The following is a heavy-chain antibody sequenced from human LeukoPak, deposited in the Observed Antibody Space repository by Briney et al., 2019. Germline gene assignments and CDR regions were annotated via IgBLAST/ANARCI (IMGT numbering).Heavy chain of an antibody. CDR2: LFYGGDT. Sequence: KPSETLSLTCTVSGGSISRTTYYWGWIRQPPGRGLAWIGGLFYGGDTYYNPSLKSRVTISADTSKNQFSLKVTSMTAADTGVYFCARGGHNYAAPYWGQGTLVTVSS. CDR1: GGSISRTTYY. D-gene: IGHD5-24*01. CDR3: ARGGHNYAAPY. J-gene: IGHJ4*02. V-gene: IGHV4-39*01.